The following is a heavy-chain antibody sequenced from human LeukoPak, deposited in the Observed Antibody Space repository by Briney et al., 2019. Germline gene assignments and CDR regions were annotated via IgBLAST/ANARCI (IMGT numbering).Heavy chain of an antibody. CDR1: GFTFSSYS. CDR2: ISSSSSSI. D-gene: IGHD2-15*01. V-gene: IGHV3-21*01. J-gene: IGHJ4*02. Sequence: SGGSLRLSCAASGFTFSSYSMNWVRQAPGKGLEWVSSISSSSSSIYYADSVKGRFTISRDNAKNSLYLQMNSLRAEDTAVYYCARANPPGISFFDYWGQGTLVTVSS. CDR3: ARANPPGISFFDY.